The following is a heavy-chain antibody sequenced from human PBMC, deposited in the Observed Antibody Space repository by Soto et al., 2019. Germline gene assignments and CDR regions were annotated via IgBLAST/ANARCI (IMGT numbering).Heavy chain of an antibody. V-gene: IGHV4-4*07. J-gene: IGHJ5*02. Sequence: QVQLQASCPGLVRASETLSLSCTVPGVSLSSFYWNWIRQPAGAGLAWIGRVYVHGTTTYNSSLNCRLTRSLAPSTKQVSLHLLSVTAAYTAVDCCEADTGGGARALEAWGQEMLATVSS. D-gene: IGHD3-16*01. CDR3: EADTGGGARALEA. CDR1: GVSLSSFY. CDR2: VYVHGTT.